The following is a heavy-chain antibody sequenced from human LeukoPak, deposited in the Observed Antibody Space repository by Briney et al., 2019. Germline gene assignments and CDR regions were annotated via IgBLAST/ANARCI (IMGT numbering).Heavy chain of an antibody. CDR1: GFTFSSYE. Sequence: PGGSLRLSCAASGFTFSSYEMSWVRQAPGKGLEWVSYISSSDSTIYYADSVKGRFTISRDNAKNSLYLQMNGLRAEDTAVYYCNHLAVAGDAFDIWGQGTMVTVSS. V-gene: IGHV3-48*03. CDR2: ISSSDSTI. CDR3: NHLAVAGDAFDI. D-gene: IGHD2-15*01. J-gene: IGHJ3*02.